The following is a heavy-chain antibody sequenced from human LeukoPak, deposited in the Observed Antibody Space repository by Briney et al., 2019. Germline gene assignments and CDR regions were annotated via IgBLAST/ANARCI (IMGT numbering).Heavy chain of an antibody. D-gene: IGHD3-3*01. J-gene: IGHJ4*02. CDR1: GYTFTIYD. V-gene: IGHV1-8*01. CDR3: ANLKTRGSYDFWTPYDWEDY. Sequence: ASVKVSCKASGYTFTIYDINWGRQPTGQGLGWMGWMNLNSGNTGYAQKFQGRVTMTRNTSISTAYMELSSLRSEDTAVYYCANLKTRGSYDFWTPYDWEDYWGQGTLVTVSS. CDR2: MNLNSGNT.